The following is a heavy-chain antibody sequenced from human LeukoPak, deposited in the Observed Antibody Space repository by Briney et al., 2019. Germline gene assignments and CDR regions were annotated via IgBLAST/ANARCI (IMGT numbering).Heavy chain of an antibody. V-gene: IGHV1-18*01. D-gene: IGHD5-18*01. J-gene: IGHJ6*03. CDR1: GYTFSTFG. CDR3: ARRGTGYSYGSGFSYYYMDV. CDR2: ISGRKRHT. Sequence: ASVKVPCKTSGYTFSTFGISWVRQAPGQGLEWMGWISGRKRHTNYAQNLQDRVTLTTDTSTTTAYMELRSLRSDDTAVYYCARRGTGYSYGSGFSYYYMDVWGDGTTVTVS.